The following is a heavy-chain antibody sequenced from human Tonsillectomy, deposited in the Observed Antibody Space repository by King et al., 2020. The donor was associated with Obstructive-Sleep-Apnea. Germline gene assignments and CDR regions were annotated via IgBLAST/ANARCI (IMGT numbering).Heavy chain of an antibody. J-gene: IGHJ6*02. D-gene: IGHD3-10*01. V-gene: IGHV3-9*01. CDR1: GFTFDDYA. CDR3: AKDRGADGSGGYSRTMFLLRAGPGTRVLHYGMDV. CDR2: ISWTSGSI. Sequence: VQLVESGGGLVQPGRSLRLSCAASGFTFDDYAMHWVRQAPGKGLEWVSGISWTSGSIGYADSVKGRFTISRDNAKNSLYLQMNSLTAGDTAFYYCAKDRGADGSGGYSRTMFLLRAGPGTRVLHYGMDVWGQGTTVTVSS.